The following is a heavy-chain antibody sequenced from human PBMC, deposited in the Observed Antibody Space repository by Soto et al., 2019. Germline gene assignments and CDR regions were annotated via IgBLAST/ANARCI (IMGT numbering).Heavy chain of an antibody. V-gene: IGHV3-23*01. CDR2: LRARGDST. Sequence: EVQLLESGGGLVQPGGSLRLSCAASGLTFSSSAMTWVRPAAGEGLEWGSTLRARGDSTFCGGSVKGRCTICRDNSDNTVYKQKNSLKAEATAVEYWAKGGYTTDLEDWAQGTLVTVSS. CDR3: AKGGYTTDLED. CDR1: GLTFSSSA. J-gene: IGHJ4*02. D-gene: IGHD5-18*01.